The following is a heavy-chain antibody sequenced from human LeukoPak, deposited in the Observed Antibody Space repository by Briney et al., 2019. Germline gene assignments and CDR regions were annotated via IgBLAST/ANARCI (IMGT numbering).Heavy chain of an antibody. Sequence: SETLSLTCAVYGGSFSGYYWSWIRQPPGKGLEWIGEINHSGSTNYNPSLKSRATISVDTSKNQFSLKLSSVTAADTAVYYSARERYYYGSGSYYNAQYYFDYWGQGTLVTVSS. V-gene: IGHV4-34*01. CDR2: INHSGST. CDR1: GGSFSGYY. CDR3: ARERYYYGSGSYYNAQYYFDY. D-gene: IGHD3-10*01. J-gene: IGHJ4*02.